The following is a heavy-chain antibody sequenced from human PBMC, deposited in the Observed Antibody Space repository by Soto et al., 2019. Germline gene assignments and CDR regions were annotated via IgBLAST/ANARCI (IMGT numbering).Heavy chain of an antibody. Sequence: AGGSLRLSCAASGFTFSSYWMSWVRQAPGEGLEWVANIKQDGSEKYYVDSVKGRFTISRDNAKNSLYLQMNSLRAEDTAVYYCARDRTSYGSGSRRSSYYYYYALDVWGQGTTVTVSS. D-gene: IGHD3-10*01. V-gene: IGHV3-7*01. CDR3: ARDRTSYGSGSRRSSYYYYYALDV. CDR2: IKQDGSEK. J-gene: IGHJ6*02. CDR1: GFTFSSYW.